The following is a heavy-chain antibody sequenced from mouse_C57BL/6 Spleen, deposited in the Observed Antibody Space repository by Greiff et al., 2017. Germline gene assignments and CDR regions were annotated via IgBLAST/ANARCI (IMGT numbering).Heavy chain of an antibody. D-gene: IGHD1-1*01. J-gene: IGHJ1*03. Sequence: EVKLMESEGGLVQPGSSMKLSCTASGFTFSDYYMAWVRQVPEKGLEWVANINYDGSSTYYLDSLKSRFIISRDNAKNILYLQMSSLKSEDTATYYCARGYYGSSYEWYFDVWGTGTTVTVSS. CDR1: GFTFSDYY. V-gene: IGHV5-16*01. CDR3: ARGYYGSSYEWYFDV. CDR2: INYDGSST.